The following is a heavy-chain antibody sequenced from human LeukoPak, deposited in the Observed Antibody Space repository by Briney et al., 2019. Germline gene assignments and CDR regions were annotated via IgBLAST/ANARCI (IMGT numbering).Heavy chain of an antibody. Sequence: TGGSLSLSCAASGFTFSSYEMNWVRQAPGKGLEWVSYISSSSSTIYYADSVKGRFTISRDNAKNSLYLQMNSLRAEDTAVYYCARGPRGNSYYYYYMDVWGKGTTVTVSS. J-gene: IGHJ6*03. CDR2: ISSSSSTI. CDR1: GFTFSSYE. D-gene: IGHD1/OR15-1a*01. CDR3: ARGPRGNSYYYYYMDV. V-gene: IGHV3-48*01.